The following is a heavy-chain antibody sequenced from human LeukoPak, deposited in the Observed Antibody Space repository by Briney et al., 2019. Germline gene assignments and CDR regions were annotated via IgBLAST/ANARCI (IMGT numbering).Heavy chain of an antibody. J-gene: IGHJ6*03. CDR2: FDPEDGET. V-gene: IGHV1-24*01. D-gene: IGHD2-2*01. CDR3: ATRVPAATVKFYYYYYYMDV. CDR1: GYTLTELS. Sequence: GASVKVSCKVSGYTLTELSMHWVRQAPGKGLEWMEGFDPEDGETIYAQKFQGRVTMTEDTSTDTAYMELSSLRSEDTAVYYCATRVPAATVKFYYYYYYMDVWGKGTTVTVSS.